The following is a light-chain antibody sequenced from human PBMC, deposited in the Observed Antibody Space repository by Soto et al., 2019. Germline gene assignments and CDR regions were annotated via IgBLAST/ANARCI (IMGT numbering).Light chain of an antibody. CDR2: DAS. Sequence: DIQMTQSPSSVSASVVDRVTITFQASQNINNYLNWYQQKPGRAPKLLIYDASNLEAGVPSRFRGSGSGTDFTFTISRLQPEDIATYYCQQYENLPTFGQGTRLEIK. CDR3: QQYENLPT. CDR1: QNINNY. V-gene: IGKV1-33*01. J-gene: IGKJ5*01.